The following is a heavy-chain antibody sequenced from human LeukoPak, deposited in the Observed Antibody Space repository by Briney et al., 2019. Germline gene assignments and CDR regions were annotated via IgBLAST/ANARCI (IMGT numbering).Heavy chain of an antibody. CDR1: GFIANDYT. CDR2: VFSGGTT. CDR3: ARGRPAYYFDF. D-gene: IGHD2-15*01. J-gene: IGHJ4*02. V-gene: IGHV3-66*01. Sequence: GGSLRLSCAASGFIANDYTMTWVRQAPGKGLEWVSVVFSGGTTFYVDSVKGRFTVSRDRSKNTLYLQVNSLRAEDTAVYYCARGRPAYYFDFWGQGTLVTVSS.